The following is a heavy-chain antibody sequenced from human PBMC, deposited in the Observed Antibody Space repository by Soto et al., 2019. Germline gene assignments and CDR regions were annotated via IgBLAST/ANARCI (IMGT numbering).Heavy chain of an antibody. D-gene: IGHD6-19*01. CDR2: IYWDDDK. CDR3: AHRHPTGYSSGWYDGDWFDP. V-gene: IGHV2-5*02. J-gene: IGHJ5*02. CDR1: GFSLSTSGVG. Sequence: SGPTLVNPTQTLTLTCTFSGFSLSTSGVGVGWIRQPPGKALEWLALIYWDDDKRYSPSLKSRLTITKDTSKNQVVLTMTNMDPVDTATYYCAHRHPTGYSSGWYDGDWFDPWGQGTLVTVSS.